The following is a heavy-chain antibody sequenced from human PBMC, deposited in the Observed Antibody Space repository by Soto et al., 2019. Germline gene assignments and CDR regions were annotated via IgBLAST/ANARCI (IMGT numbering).Heavy chain of an antibody. D-gene: IGHD6-19*01. V-gene: IGHV3-23*01. CDR1: GFTFSSSA. J-gene: IGHJ3*02. CDR3: AKEGGAVAGGDAFDI. CDR2: ISGKTFGT. Sequence: EVQLLESGGGLVQPGGSLRLSCAASGFTFSSSAMSWVRQAPGKGLEWVSSISGKTFGTYYYADSVKGRFTISRDNSKNTLYLQMNSLRAEDTAVYYCAKEGGAVAGGDAFDIWGQGTVLTVSS.